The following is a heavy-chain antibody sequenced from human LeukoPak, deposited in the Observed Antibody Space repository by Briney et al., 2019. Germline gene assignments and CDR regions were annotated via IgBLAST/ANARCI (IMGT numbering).Heavy chain of an antibody. CDR1: GFTVSTNY. Sequence: SGGSLRLSCAASGFTVSTNYISWVRQAPGKGLEWVSVTYSGGSTYYADSVKGRFTISRDNSKNTLYLQMNSLRAEDTAVYYCSRAPYTSTYYLDYWGQGTLVTVSS. J-gene: IGHJ4*02. V-gene: IGHV3-66*01. CDR2: TYSGGST. D-gene: IGHD6-13*01. CDR3: SRAPYTSTYYLDY.